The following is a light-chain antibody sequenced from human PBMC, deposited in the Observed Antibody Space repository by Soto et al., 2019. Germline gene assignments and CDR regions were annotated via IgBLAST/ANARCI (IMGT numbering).Light chain of an antibody. V-gene: IGKV1-39*01. J-gene: IGKJ1*01. CDR2: GAP. CDR3: QQTDTIPRT. Sequence: DIQMTQSPSSLSASVGDRVTITCRASQSISSYLNWYQQKPGSAPKLLIYGAPTLESGVPSRFSGSGSGTDFTLTVSSLQVEDFATYYCQQTDTIPRTFGQGTKVDIK. CDR1: QSISSY.